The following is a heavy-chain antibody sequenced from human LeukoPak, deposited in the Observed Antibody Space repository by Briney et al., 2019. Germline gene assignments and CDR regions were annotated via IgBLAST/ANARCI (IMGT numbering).Heavy chain of an antibody. CDR1: GFTFNKYS. D-gene: IGHD3-22*01. J-gene: IGHJ4*02. CDR3: TTDLEGYYYDSSGYSLGY. CDR2: ISSSGNYI. V-gene: IGHV3-21*01. Sequence: KPGGSLRLSCAASGFTFNKYSMNWVRQAPGKGLDWLSSISSSGNYIYYAESVKGRFTISRDNAKNSVYLQMNSLRAEDTAVYYCTTDLEGYYYDSSGYSLGYWGQGTLVTVSS.